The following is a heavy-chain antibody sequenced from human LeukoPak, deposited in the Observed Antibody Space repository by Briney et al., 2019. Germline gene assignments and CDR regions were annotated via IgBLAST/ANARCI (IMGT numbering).Heavy chain of an antibody. CDR3: ARVAVYCSSTSCYTGYFDY. V-gene: IGHV1-46*01. CDR1: GYRFTSYD. D-gene: IGHD2-2*01. Sequence: ASVRVSCKASGYRFTSYDINWVRQAPGQGLEWMGIINPSGGSTSYAQKFQGRVTMTRDMSTSTVYMELSSLRSEDTAVYYCARVAVYCSSTSCYTGYFDYWGQGTLVTVSS. CDR2: INPSGGST. J-gene: IGHJ4*02.